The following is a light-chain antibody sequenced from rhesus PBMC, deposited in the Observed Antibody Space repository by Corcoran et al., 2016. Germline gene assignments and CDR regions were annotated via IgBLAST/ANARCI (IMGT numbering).Light chain of an antibody. Sequence: DIQMTQSPSSLSASVGDRVSITCRASENVNNYLNWYHQKPGKAPKLLIYKASTLQSGVPSRFSGRGSGTDYTFTISSLQPEDVATYYCQHGYGTPYTFGQGTKVEIK. CDR1: ENVNNY. J-gene: IGKJ2*01. CDR2: KAS. V-gene: IGKV1-74*01. CDR3: QHGYGTPYT.